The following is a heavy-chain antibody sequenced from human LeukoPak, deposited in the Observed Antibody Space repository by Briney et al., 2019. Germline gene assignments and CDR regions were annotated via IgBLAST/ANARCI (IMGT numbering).Heavy chain of an antibody. J-gene: IGHJ6*04. V-gene: IGHV5-51*01. CDR1: GYSFINNW. D-gene: IGHD4-17*01. CDR2: IYPGGSNT. CDR3: AKDRDMTTDYGMDV. Sequence: GESLKISCKGSGYSFINNWIGWVRQMPGKGLEWMAIIYPGGSNTIYSPSFQGQVTISADKSISTAYLQWSSLKASDTAMYYCAKDRDMTTDYGMDVWGKGTTVTVSS.